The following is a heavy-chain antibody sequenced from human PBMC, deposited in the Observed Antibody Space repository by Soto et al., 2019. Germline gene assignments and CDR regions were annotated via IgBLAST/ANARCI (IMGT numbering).Heavy chain of an antibody. CDR2: IYWDDDK. Sequence: QITLKESGPTLVKPTQTLTLTRTFSGFSLSTSGVGVGWIRQPPGKALEWLALIYWDDDKRYSPSLKSRLTITKDTSKNQVVLTMTNMDPVDTATYYCAREIGTAMAYYYYYYMDVWGKGTTVTVSS. CDR3: AREIGTAMAYYYYYYMDV. V-gene: IGHV2-5*02. D-gene: IGHD5-18*01. CDR1: GFSLSTSGVG. J-gene: IGHJ6*03.